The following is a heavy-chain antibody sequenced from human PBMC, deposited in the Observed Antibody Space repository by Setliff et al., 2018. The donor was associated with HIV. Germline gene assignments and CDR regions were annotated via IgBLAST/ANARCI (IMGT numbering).Heavy chain of an antibody. CDR3: ASCHVAIGYDFNY. Sequence: SETLSLTCSVSGASISSSSYYWGWVRQPPGKGLEWIGSVSYSGSTYYSPSLKSRVTMAVDTSKNQFSLNLKSMTAADTAVYYCASCHVAIGYDFNYWGQGVLVTVSS. CDR1: GASISSSSYY. D-gene: IGHD5-18*01. V-gene: IGHV4-39*01. J-gene: IGHJ4*02. CDR2: VSYSGST.